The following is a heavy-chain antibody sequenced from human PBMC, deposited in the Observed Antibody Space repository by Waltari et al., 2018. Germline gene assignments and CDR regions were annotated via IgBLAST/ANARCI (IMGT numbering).Heavy chain of an antibody. CDR3: AKDLRAYCGGDCPTSY. D-gene: IGHD2-21*01. CDR2: IRYDGSNK. Sequence: QVQLVESGGGVVQPGGSLRLSCAASGFTFSSYGMHWVRQAPGKGLEWVEFIRYDGSNKYYADSVKGRFTISRDNSKNTLYLQMNSLRAEDTAVYYCAKDLRAYCGGDCPTSYWGQGTLVTVSS. V-gene: IGHV3-30*02. CDR1: GFTFSSYG. J-gene: IGHJ4*02.